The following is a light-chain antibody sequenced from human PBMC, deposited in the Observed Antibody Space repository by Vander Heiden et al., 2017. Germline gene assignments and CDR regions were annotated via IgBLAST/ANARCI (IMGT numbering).Light chain of an antibody. J-gene: IGLJ2*01. CDR1: SSNIGSTY. CDR2: RND. CDR3: AAWDDSMSVVL. Sequence: VLPQSPSASRTPGPTITISCSGSSSNIGSTYVFWYQQHPGATPKLLMYRNDRRPSGVPDRFSGSKSGTSASLAISGLRSEDEADYYCAAWDDSMSVVLFGGGTKVTVL. V-gene: IGLV1-47*01.